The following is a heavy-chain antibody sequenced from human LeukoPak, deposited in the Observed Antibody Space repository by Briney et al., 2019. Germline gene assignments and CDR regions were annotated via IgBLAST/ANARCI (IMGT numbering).Heavy chain of an antibody. CDR2: MNPNSGNT. V-gene: IGHV1-8*03. J-gene: IGHJ6*03. CDR3: ARVGVGGHYYYYYYMDV. D-gene: IGHD1-26*01. CDR1: GYTFTSYD. Sequence: ASVKVSCKASGYTFTSYDINWVRQATGQGLEWMGGMNPNSGNTGYAQKFQGRVTITRNTSISTAYMELSSLRSEDTAVYYCARVGVGGHYYYYYYMDVWGKGTTVTVSS.